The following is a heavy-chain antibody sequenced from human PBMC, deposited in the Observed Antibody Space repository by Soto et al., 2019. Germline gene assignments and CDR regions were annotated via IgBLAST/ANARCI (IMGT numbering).Heavy chain of an antibody. Sequence: PSQTLSLTCVISGDSVSSNSAAWNWIRQSPSRGLEWQGRTYYRSKWYNDYAVSVKSRITINPDTSKNQFSLQLNSVTPEDTAVYYCARYYDSSRPDPLDIWGQGTMVPVSS. CDR3: ARYYDSSRPDPLDI. CDR1: GDSVSSNSAA. V-gene: IGHV6-1*01. D-gene: IGHD3-22*01. CDR2: TYYRSKWYN. J-gene: IGHJ3*02.